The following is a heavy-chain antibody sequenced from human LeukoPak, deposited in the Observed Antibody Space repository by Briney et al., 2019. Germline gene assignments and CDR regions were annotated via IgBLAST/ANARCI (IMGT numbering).Heavy chain of an antibody. D-gene: IGHD6-6*01. CDR2: ISSSSSTI. J-gene: IGHJ6*03. Sequence: QPGGSLRLSCAASGFTFSSYSMNWVRQAPGKGLEWVSYISSSSSTIYYADSVKGRFTTSRDNAKKSLYLQMSGLRAEDTAVYYCARDQSSSYYYYMDVWGKGTTVTVSS. CDR3: ARDQSSSYYYYMDV. CDR1: GFTFSSYS. V-gene: IGHV3-48*04.